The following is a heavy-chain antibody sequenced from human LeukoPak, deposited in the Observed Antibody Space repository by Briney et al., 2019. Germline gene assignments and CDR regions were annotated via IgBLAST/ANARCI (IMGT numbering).Heavy chain of an antibody. CDR3: ATTVTPEPKGT. J-gene: IGHJ5*01. Sequence: GGSLRDSCAASGFSFSSYSANRVRQAPGKGLEWFSSISSSSSYIYYADSVKGRFTISRDNAKNSLYLQMNSLRAEDTAVYYCATTVTPEPKGTWGQRTLVTVSS. CDR2: ISSSSSYI. CDR1: GFSFSSYS. D-gene: IGHD4-17*01. V-gene: IGHV3-21*01.